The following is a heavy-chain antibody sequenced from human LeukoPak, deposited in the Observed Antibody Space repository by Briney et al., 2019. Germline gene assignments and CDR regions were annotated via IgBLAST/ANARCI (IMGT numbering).Heavy chain of an antibody. CDR2: MNPNSGNT. Sequence: SVKVSCKASGYTFTSYDINWVRQATGQGLEWMGWMNPNSGNTGYAQKFQGRVTITRNTSISTAYMELSSLRSEDTAVYYCARGGSSWDYYYYMDVWGKGTTVTVSS. CDR3: ARGGSSWDYYYYMDV. J-gene: IGHJ6*03. V-gene: IGHV1-8*03. CDR1: GYTFTSYD. D-gene: IGHD6-13*01.